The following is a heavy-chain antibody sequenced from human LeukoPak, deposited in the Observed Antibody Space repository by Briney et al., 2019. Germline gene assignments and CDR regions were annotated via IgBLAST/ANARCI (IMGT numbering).Heavy chain of an antibody. D-gene: IGHD2-2*02. J-gene: IGHJ4*02. CDR1: GYTFTGYY. CDR2: INPNSGGP. V-gene: IGHV1-2*02. CDR3: ARDLGDCSSTSCYSSTFDY. Sequence: ASVKVSCKASGYTFTGYYMHWVRQAPGQGLEWMGWINPNSGGPNYAQKFQGRVTMTRDTSISTAYMELSRLRSDDTAVYYCARDLGDCSSTSCYSSTFDYWGQGTLVTVSS.